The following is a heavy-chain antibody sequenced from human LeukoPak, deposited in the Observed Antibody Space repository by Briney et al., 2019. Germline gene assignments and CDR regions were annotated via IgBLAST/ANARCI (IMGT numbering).Heavy chain of an antibody. Sequence: PGGPLRLSCAVSGFTFKSYPMHWVRQAPGKGLEWVAVIWYDGSNKYYPDSVRGRFTVSRDDSKNTLYLQMDSLRAEDTAVYYCARGSTGQYYYYYYMDVWGKGTTVTVSS. CDR2: IWYDGSNK. V-gene: IGHV3-33*01. J-gene: IGHJ6*03. D-gene: IGHD1-1*01. CDR3: ARGSTGQYYYYYYMDV. CDR1: GFTFKSYP.